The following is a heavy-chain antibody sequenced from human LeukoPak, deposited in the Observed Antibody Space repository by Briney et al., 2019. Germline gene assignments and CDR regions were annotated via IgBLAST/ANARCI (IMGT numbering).Heavy chain of an antibody. V-gene: IGHV3-23*01. J-gene: IGHJ4*02. CDR2: ISGSGGST. Sequence: GSLRLSCAASGFTFSSYAMSWVRQAPGKGLEWVSAISGSGGSTYYADSVKGRFTISRDNSKNTLYLQMNSLRAEDTAVYYCAKVQGAKQQLAIAFDYWGQGTLVTVSS. D-gene: IGHD6-13*01. CDR3: AKVQGAKQQLAIAFDY. CDR1: GFTFSSYA.